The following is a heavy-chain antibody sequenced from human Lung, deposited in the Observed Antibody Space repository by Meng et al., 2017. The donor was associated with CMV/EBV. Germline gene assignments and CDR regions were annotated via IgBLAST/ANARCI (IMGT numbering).Heavy chain of an antibody. CDR2: IYSGGTT. J-gene: IGHJ6*02. V-gene: IGHV3-53*01. D-gene: IGHD3-10*01. CDR3: TRVFGSGSQRYGGYYGMDV. CDR1: DFTVSSNY. Sequence: SCAASDFTVSSNYMSWVRQAPGKGLEWVSLIYSGGTTYYADSVKGRFTISRDNSKNTLYLQMNSLRAEDTAVYYCTRVFGSGSQRYGGYYGMDVWXQGTXVTVSS.